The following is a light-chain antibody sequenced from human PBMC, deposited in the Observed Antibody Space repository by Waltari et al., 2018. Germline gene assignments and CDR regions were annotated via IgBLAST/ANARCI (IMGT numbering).Light chain of an antibody. Sequence: EIVLTQSPATLSLSPGERATLSCRASQSVRSLAWYQQKPGQAPRLLIHDASNRATGIPVRFSGSGSGTDFTLTISSLEPEDFAVYYCQQRINWPLTFGGGTKVEIK. CDR3: QQRINWPLT. CDR2: DAS. V-gene: IGKV3-11*01. J-gene: IGKJ4*01. CDR1: QSVRS.